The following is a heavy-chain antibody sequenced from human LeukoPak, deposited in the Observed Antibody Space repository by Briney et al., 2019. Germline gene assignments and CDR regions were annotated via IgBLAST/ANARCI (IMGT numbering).Heavy chain of an antibody. V-gene: IGHV1-2*02. CDR2: INPNSGGT. CDR1: GYTFTYRY. J-gene: IGHJ4*02. D-gene: IGHD3-22*01. CDR3: ARGTYYYDSSGRGYFNY. Sequence: GASVKVSCKASGYTFTYRYLHWVRQAPGQGLEWMGWINPNSGGTDYAQKFQGRVTMTRDTSISTAYMELSRLRSDDTAVYYCARGTYYYDSSGRGYFNYWGQGTLVTVSS.